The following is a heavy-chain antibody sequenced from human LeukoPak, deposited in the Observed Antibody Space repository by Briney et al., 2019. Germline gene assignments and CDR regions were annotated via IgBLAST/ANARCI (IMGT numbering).Heavy chain of an antibody. CDR3: ARHQWHYYYYMGV. D-gene: IGHD6-19*01. CDR2: IYYSGDT. J-gene: IGHJ6*03. CDR1: GGSISSSSYY. V-gene: IGHV4-39*01. Sequence: SETLSLTCTVSGGSISSSSYYWGWIRQPPGKGLEWIGSIYYSGDTYYNPSLKSRRVTISVDTSKNQFSLRLSSVTASDTAVYYCARHQWHYYYYMGVWGKGSTVTVSS.